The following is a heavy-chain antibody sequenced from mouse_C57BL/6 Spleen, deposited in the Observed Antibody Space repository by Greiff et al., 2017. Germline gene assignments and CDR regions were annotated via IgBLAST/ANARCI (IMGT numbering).Heavy chain of an antibody. J-gene: IGHJ4*01. CDR1: GFSLTSYG. CDR2: IWRGGST. V-gene: IGHV2-5*01. CDR3: AKNLKGSSYNYAMDY. Sequence: VKLQESGPGLVQPSQSLSITCTVSGFSLTSYGVHWVRQSPGKGLEWLGVIWRGGSTDYNAAFMSRLSITKDNSKSQVFFKMNSLQADDTAIYYCAKNLKGSSYNYAMDYWGQGTSVTVSS. D-gene: IGHD1-1*01.